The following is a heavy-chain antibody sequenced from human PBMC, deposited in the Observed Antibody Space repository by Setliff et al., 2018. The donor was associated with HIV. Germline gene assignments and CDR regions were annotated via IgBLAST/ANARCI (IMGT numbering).Heavy chain of an antibody. CDR2: MNPNSGNT. Sequence: ASVKVSCKPSGFTRYYMHWVRQAPGQGLEWMGWMNPNSGNTGYAQKFQGRVTITRDTSANTAYMELSSLRSEDTAVYYCARDRLHYNFWSGYPAFDYWGQGTLVTVSS. CDR3: ARDRLHYNFWSGYPAFDY. J-gene: IGHJ4*02. V-gene: IGHV1-8*03. D-gene: IGHD3-3*01. CDR1: GFTRYY.